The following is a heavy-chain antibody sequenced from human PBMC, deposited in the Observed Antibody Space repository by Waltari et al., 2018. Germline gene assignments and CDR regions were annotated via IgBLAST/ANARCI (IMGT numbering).Heavy chain of an antibody. CDR1: GGTFSSYA. CDR3: ARVGRFLEWLPPDY. D-gene: IGHD3-3*01. J-gene: IGHJ4*02. V-gene: IGHV1-69*01. CDR2: IIPIFGTA. Sequence: QVQLVQSGAEVKKPGSSVKVSCKASGGTFSSYAISWVRQAPGQGLEWMGGIIPIFGTANDAQKFQGRVTITADESTSTAYMELSSLGSEDTAVDYCARVGRFLEWLPPDYWGQGTLVTVSS.